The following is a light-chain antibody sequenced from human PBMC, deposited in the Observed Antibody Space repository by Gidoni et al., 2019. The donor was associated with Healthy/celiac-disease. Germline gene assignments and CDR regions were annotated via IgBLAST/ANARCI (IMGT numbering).Light chain of an antibody. J-gene: IGKJ3*01. CDR3: QQYYSTPFT. CDR1: QSVLYSSNNKNY. CDR2: GAS. V-gene: IGKV4-1*01. Sequence: DIVMTQSPDSLAVSLGERATINCKSSQSVLYSSNNKNYLAWYQQKPGQPPKLLIYGASTREAGVPDRFSGSGSGTDFTLTISSLQAEDVAVYYCQQYYSTPFTFXPXTKVDIK.